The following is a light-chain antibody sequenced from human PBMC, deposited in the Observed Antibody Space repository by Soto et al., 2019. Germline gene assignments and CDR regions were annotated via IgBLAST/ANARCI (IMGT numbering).Light chain of an antibody. CDR3: QQYNSYSWT. CDR1: ESVSKW. Sequence: DIQMTQSPSFLSASVGDKVTITCRATESVSKWLAWYQEKPGNPPRPLIYDASTLESGVPSRFSGSGSGTEFTLTISSLQADDFAIYYCQQYNSYSWTFSKGTKVDIK. V-gene: IGKV1-5*01. CDR2: DAS. J-gene: IGKJ1*01.